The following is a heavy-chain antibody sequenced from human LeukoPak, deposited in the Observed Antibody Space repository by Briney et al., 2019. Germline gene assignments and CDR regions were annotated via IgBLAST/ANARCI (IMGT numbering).Heavy chain of an antibody. J-gene: IGHJ4*02. D-gene: IGHD2-2*02. CDR1: GYTFTGYY. CDR3: ADLGRYCSSTSCYTGDY. CDR2: IDPNSGGT. V-gene: IGHV1-2*02. Sequence: GASVKVSCKASGYTFTGYYMHWVRQAPGQGLEWMGWIDPNSGGTNYAQKFQGRVTMTRDTSISTAYMELSRLRSDDTAVYYCADLGRYCSSTSCYTGDYWGQGTLVTVSS.